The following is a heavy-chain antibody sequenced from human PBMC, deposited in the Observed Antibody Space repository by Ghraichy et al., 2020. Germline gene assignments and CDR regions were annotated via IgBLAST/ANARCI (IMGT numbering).Heavy chain of an antibody. J-gene: IGHJ4*02. V-gene: IGHV1-2*04. Sequence: ASVKVSCKASGYTFIGYYLHWVRQAPGQGLEWMGWINPNSGGTNSVQKFQGWVTMTRDTSISTAYMEVSSLRSDDTAVYYCARAVDIVTQAYDYWGQGTLVTVSS. D-gene: IGHD5-12*01. CDR2: INPNSGGT. CDR1: GYTFIGYY. CDR3: ARAVDIVTQAYDY.